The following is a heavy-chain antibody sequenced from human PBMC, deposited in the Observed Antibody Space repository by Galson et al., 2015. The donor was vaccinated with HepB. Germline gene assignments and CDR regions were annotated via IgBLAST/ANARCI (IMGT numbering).Heavy chain of an antibody. CDR1: GFTFSTFG. J-gene: IGHJ4*02. Sequence: SLRLSCAASGFTFSTFGMHWVRQAPGKGLEWVAVISYDGSNRYYADSVKGRFTISRDNSKRTLYLQMNSLRAEDTAVYYCARDGHYDPDNSGYFDYWGQGTLVTVSS. D-gene: IGHD3-22*01. CDR2: ISYDGSNR. V-gene: IGHV3-30-3*01. CDR3: ARDGHYDPDNSGYFDY.